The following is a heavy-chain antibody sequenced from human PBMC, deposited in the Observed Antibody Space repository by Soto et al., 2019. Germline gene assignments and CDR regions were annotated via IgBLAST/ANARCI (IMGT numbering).Heavy chain of an antibody. CDR3: AKEGYYFWSGHHGVMDV. V-gene: IGHV3-23*01. J-gene: IGHJ6*02. CDR1: GFTFSSYA. CDR2: ISGSGGST. Sequence: GGSLRLSCAASGFTFSSYAMSWVRQAPGKGLEWVSAISGSGGSTYYADSVKGRFTISRDNSKNTLYLQMNSLRAEDTAEYYCAKEGYYFWSGHHGVMDVWGQGSTVIVSS. D-gene: IGHD3-3*01.